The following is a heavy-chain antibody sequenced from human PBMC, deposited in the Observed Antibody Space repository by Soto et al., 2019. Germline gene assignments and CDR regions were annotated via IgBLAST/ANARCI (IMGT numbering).Heavy chain of an antibody. Sequence: SVKVSCKASGYTFTGYYMHWVRQAPGQGLEWMGGIIPIFGTANYAQKFQGRVTITADESTSTAYMELSSLRSEDTAVYYCALYFGGVIPPTYYFDYWGQGTLVTVSS. CDR2: IIPIFGTA. D-gene: IGHD3-16*01. J-gene: IGHJ4*02. V-gene: IGHV1-69*13. CDR3: ALYFGGVIPPTYYFDY. CDR1: GYTFTGYY.